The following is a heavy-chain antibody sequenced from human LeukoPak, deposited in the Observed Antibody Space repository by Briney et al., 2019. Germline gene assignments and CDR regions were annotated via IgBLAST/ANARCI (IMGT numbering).Heavy chain of an antibody. CDR1: GGSISSGGYY. D-gene: IGHD6-13*01. V-gene: IGHV4-39*07. CDR2: INHSGST. CDR3: ARGPAADY. J-gene: IGHJ4*02. Sequence: SETLSLTCTVSGGSISSGGYYWSWIRQPPGKGLEWIGEINHSGSTNYNPSLKSRVTISVDTSKNQFSLKLSSVTAADTAVYYCARGPAADYWGQGTLVTVSS.